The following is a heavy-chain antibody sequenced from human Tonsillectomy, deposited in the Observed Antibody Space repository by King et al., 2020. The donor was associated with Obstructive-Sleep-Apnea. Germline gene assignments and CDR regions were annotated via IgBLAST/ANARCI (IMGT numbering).Heavy chain of an antibody. J-gene: IGHJ4*02. CDR2: IKQDGGGT. CDR1: VFTFIIFW. V-gene: IGHV3-7*01. CDR3: ARVPQYYFDY. Sequence: VQLVVSGGGLVQPGGSLRRSCAASVFTFIIFWLSWVRPSPGKGLEGVANIKQDGGGTYFVDSVKGRFTISRDNAKNSLYLQMNSLRAEDTAVYYCARVPQYYFDYWGQGTLVTVSS.